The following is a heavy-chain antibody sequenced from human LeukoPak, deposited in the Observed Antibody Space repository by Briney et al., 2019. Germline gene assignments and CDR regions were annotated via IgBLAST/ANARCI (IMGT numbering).Heavy chain of an antibody. J-gene: IGHJ5*02. CDR2: ISTSNGQT. V-gene: IGHV1-18*01. CDR3: ARKRSWFGP. Sequence: ASVRVSCKTSGYAFTTYDISWVRQAPGQGPEWMGWISTSNGQTKYAQTFQGRITLTTDAYTSTAYMDLMSLRSDDTAVYFCARKRSWFGPWGQGTLVTVSS. CDR1: GYAFTTYD.